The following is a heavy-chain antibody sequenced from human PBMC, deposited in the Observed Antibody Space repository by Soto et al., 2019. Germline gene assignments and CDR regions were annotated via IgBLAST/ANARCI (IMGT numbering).Heavy chain of an antibody. CDR1: GFTFSSYA. CDR2: ISYDGSNK. J-gene: IGHJ4*02. CDR3: ARPLGYYDSSGCSY. Sequence: QVQLVESGGGVVQPGRSLRLSCAASGFTFSSYAMHWVRQAPGKGLEWVAVISYDGSNKYYADSVKGRFTISRDNSKNTLYLQMSSLRAEDTAVYYCARPLGYYDSSGCSYWGQGTLVTVSS. V-gene: IGHV3-30-3*01. D-gene: IGHD3-22*01.